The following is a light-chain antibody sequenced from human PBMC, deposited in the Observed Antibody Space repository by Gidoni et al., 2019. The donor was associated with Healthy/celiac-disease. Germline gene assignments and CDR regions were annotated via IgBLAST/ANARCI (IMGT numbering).Light chain of an antibody. CDR1: QSVLHSNGYNY. J-gene: IGKJ1*01. V-gene: IGKV2-28*01. Sequence: DIVMTQSPLSLPVTPGEPASISCRSSQSVLHSNGYNYLDWYLQKPGQSPQLLIYLGSNRASGVPERCSGSGSGTDFTLKISREEAEDVGVYYCMQALQTPWTFGQGTKVEIK. CDR3: MQALQTPWT. CDR2: LGS.